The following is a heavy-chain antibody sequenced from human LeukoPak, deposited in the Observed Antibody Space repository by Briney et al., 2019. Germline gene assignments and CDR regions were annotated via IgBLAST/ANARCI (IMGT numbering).Heavy chain of an antibody. CDR2: VYYSGNT. CDR1: GGSISSSSYY. D-gene: IGHD3/OR15-3a*01. J-gene: IGHJ4*02. V-gene: IGHV4-39*01. CDR3: ARQTGSGLFILP. Sequence: SETLSLTCTVSGGSISSSSYYWGWIRQPPGKGLEWIGSVYYSGNTYYNASLKSQVSISIDTSKNQFSLRLTSVTAADTAVYYCARQTGSGLFILPGGQGTLVTVSS.